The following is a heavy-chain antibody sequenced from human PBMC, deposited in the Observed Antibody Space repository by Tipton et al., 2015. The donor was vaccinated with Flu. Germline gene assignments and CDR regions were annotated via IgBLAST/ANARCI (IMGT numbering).Heavy chain of an antibody. V-gene: IGHV3-23*01. CDR1: GFTFSSYA. CDR3: ARDRVVGAAAGYYYSYYGMDD. CDR2: ISGSGGST. J-gene: IGHJ6*02. Sequence: SLRLSCVASGFTFSSYAMSWVRQVPGKGLEWVSVISGSGGSTYYADSVKGRFTISRDNSKTTLYLQMNSLRVEDTAVYYCARDRVVGAAAGYYYSYYGMDDWAQAPTLTGSS. D-gene: IGHD1-26*01.